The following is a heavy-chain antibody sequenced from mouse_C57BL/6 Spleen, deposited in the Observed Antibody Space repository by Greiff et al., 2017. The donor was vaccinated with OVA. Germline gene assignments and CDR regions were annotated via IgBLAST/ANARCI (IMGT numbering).Heavy chain of an antibody. CDR1: GFNIKDHY. V-gene: IGHV14-4*01. J-gene: IGHJ2*01. Sequence: EVQLQQSGAELVRPGASVKLSCTASGFNIKDHYMHWVKQRPEQGLEWIGWIDPENGDTEYASKFQGKATITADTSSNTAYLQLSSLTSEDTAVYYCTRGDYGPGYYWGQGTTLTVSS. CDR2: IDPENGDT. CDR3: TRGDYGPGYY. D-gene: IGHD1-1*01.